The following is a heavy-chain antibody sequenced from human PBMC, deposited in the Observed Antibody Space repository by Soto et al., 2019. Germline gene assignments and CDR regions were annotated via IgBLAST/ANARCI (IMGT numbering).Heavy chain of an antibody. CDR2: IFYSGVT. Sequence: SETLSLTCTVSGGSISGHYWTWIRQPPGKELEWIGYIFYSGVTNYNPSLKSRVTLSVDTSKNQFSLNLRSVTAEDTALYYCARVGSSGWSPDYWGRGTLVTVS. D-gene: IGHD6-19*01. J-gene: IGHJ4*02. V-gene: IGHV4-59*11. CDR3: ARVGSSGWSPDY. CDR1: GGSISGHY.